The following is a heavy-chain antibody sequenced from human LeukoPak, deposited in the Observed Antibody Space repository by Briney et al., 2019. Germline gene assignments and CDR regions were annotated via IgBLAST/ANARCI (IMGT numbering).Heavy chain of an antibody. D-gene: IGHD5-24*01. CDR2: INPNSGGT. Sequence: GASVKASCKASGYTFTGYYMNWVRQAPGQGLELMGRINPNSGGTNYTQKFQGRVTMTRDTSISTAYMELSRLRSDDTAVYYCARVGDGLNDAFDIWGQGTMVTVSS. V-gene: IGHV1-2*06. J-gene: IGHJ3*02. CDR3: ARVGDGLNDAFDI. CDR1: GYTFTGYY.